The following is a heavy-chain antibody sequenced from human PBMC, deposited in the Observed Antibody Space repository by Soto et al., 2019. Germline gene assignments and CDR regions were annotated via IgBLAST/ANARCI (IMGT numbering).Heavy chain of an antibody. CDR1: GYSFTDYH. CDR3: ARGDSTDCSNGVCSFFYNRDMDV. D-gene: IGHD2-8*01. Sequence: GASVKVSCKASGYSFTDYHIHWVRQAPGQGLEWLGRINPKSGGTSTAQKFQGWVTMTTDTSISTASMELTRLTSDDTAIYYCARGDSTDCSNGVCSFFYNRDMDVWCQGTTVTVSS. CDR2: INPKSGGT. V-gene: IGHV1-2*04. J-gene: IGHJ6*02.